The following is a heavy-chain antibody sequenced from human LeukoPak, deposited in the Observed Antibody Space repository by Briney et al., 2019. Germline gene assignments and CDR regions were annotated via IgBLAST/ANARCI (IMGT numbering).Heavy chain of an antibody. CDR1: GFTFSSYE. CDR2: ISSSGSTI. Sequence: GGSLRLSCAASGFTFSSYEMNWVRQAPGKGLEWVSYISSSGSTIYYADSVQGRFTISRDNAKNSLYLQMNSLRAEDTAVYYWARDDIAAAGSTCFDYWGQGTLVTVSS. D-gene: IGHD6-13*01. J-gene: IGHJ4*02. V-gene: IGHV3-48*03. CDR3: ARDDIAAAGSTCFDY.